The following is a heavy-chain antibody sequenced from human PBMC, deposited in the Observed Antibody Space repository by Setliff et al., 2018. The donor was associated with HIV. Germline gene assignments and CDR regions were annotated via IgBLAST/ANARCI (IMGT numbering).Heavy chain of an antibody. CDR2: INHGGGT. CDR3: ARGQSYSRHFDS. V-gene: IGHV4-34*01. Sequence: PSETLSLTCAVYGGSFSGFYWSWIRQIPGKGLEWIGEINHGGGTSYNPSLQSRVAISVDTSKNQFSLRLSSLTAADTGTYFCARGQSYSRHFDSWGQGTLVTVSS. D-gene: IGHD2-15*01. CDR1: GGSFSGFY. J-gene: IGHJ4*02.